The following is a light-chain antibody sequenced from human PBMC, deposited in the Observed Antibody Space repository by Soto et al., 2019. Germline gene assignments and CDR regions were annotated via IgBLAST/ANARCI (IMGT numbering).Light chain of an antibody. CDR1: QSVSSSY. J-gene: IGKJ1*01. CDR2: GAS. Sequence: EIVLTQSPGTLSLSPGERATLSCRASQSVSSSYLAWYQQKPGQAPRLLIYGASSRATGIPDRFSGSGSGTDCTLTISRLEPEDFAVYYCQQYGSSFTWTFGQGTKVEIK. V-gene: IGKV3-20*01. CDR3: QQYGSSFTWT.